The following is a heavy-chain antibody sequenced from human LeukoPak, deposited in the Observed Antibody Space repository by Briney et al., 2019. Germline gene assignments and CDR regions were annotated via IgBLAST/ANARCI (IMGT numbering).Heavy chain of an antibody. V-gene: IGHV1-69*04. D-gene: IGHD2-2*01. CDR2: IIPIFGIA. CDR1: GGTFSSYA. CDR3: ARSSLYCSSTSCYQDYYYGMDV. J-gene: IGHJ6*02. Sequence: GASVNVSCTASGGTFSSYAISWVRQAPGQGLEWMGRIIPIFGIANYAQKFQGRVTITADKSTSTAYMELSSLRSEDTAVYYCARSSLYCSSTSCYQDYYYGMDVWGQGTTVTVSS.